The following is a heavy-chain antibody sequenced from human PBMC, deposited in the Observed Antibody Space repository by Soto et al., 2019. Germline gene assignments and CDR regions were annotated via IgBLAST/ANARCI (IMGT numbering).Heavy chain of an antibody. CDR2: IIPILGIA. J-gene: IGHJ3*02. CDR1: GGTFSSYT. V-gene: IGHV1-69*02. CDR3: ARAPLLGYCSGGSCSRDAFDI. D-gene: IGHD2-15*01. Sequence: ASVKVSCTASGGTFSSYTIIWVRQAPGQGLEWMGRIIPILGIANYAQKFQGRVTITANKSTSTAYMELSSLRSEDTAVYYCARAPLLGYCSGGSCSRDAFDIWGQGTMVTVSS.